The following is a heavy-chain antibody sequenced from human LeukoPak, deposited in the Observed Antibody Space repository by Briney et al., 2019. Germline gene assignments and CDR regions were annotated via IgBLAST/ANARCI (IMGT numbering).Heavy chain of an antibody. CDR2: ISSSSSYI. Sequence: GGSLRLFCAASGLTFSSYSMNWVRQAPGKGLEWVSSISSSSSYIYYADSEKGRFPISRDNDKHSLSLKMNSVSAEHSSVYFCARDLASQGRLYCSSTGCSKGTFDIWGQGTMVTVSS. V-gene: IGHV3-21*01. CDR3: ARDLASQGRLYCSSTGCSKGTFDI. CDR1: GLTFSSYS. J-gene: IGHJ3*02. D-gene: IGHD2-2*01.